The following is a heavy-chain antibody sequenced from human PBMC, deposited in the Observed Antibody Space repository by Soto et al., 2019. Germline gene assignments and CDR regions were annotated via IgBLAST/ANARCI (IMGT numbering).Heavy chain of an antibody. CDR3: ARAAHYDFWSGYYYMDV. CDR2: ISGSGGIT. J-gene: IGHJ6*03. D-gene: IGHD3-3*01. Sequence: EVQLLESGGGLVQPGGSLRLSCATSGFTFSSYAMAWVRQAPGKGLEWVSAISGSGGITYHAASVKGRFSISRANSRNMLYLQMNSLGAEDTAVYYCARAAHYDFWSGYYYMDVWGIGTTVTVSS. CDR1: GFTFSSYA. V-gene: IGHV3-23*01.